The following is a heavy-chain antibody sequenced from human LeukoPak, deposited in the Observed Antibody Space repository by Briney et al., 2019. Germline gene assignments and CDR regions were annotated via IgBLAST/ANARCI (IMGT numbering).Heavy chain of an antibody. CDR3: ARANGAVAGNGV. V-gene: IGHV4-39*07. CDR2: ILYSGTT. D-gene: IGHD6-19*01. CDR1: GGSISRSGYF. Sequence: SETLSLTCSVSGGSISRSGYFWGWVRQPPGKGLEWIGNILYSGTTYYNPSLESRVTMSVDTSKNQLYLKLSSVTAADTAVYYCARANGAVAGNGVWGQGTLVTVSS. J-gene: IGHJ4*02.